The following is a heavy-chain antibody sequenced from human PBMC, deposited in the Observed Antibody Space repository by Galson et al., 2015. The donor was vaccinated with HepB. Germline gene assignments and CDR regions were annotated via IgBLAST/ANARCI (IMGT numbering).Heavy chain of an antibody. Sequence: SVKVSCKASGYAFSNYDINWVRQATGQGLEWMGRMKPNSGDTGYAQKFQGRVTMTSDTSTSTAYMELTDLRSEDTAVYFCARGLAVAGTGYWGQGTLVTVSS. CDR2: MKPNSGDT. V-gene: IGHV1-8*01. D-gene: IGHD6-19*01. CDR1: GYAFSNYD. CDR3: ARGLAVAGTGY. J-gene: IGHJ4*02.